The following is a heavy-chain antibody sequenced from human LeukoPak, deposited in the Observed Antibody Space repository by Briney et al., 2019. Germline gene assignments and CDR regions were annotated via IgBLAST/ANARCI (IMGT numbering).Heavy chain of an antibody. Sequence: PGGSLRLSCAASGTYWMHWVRQAPGKGLVWVSHINSDGSWTSYADSVKGRFTISRDNSKNTLYLQMNSLRAEDTAVYYCARDHRGVRDYFDYWGQGTLVTVSS. V-gene: IGHV3-74*01. CDR3: ARDHRGVRDYFDY. CDR1: GTYW. J-gene: IGHJ4*02. CDR2: INSDGSWT. D-gene: IGHD3-10*01.